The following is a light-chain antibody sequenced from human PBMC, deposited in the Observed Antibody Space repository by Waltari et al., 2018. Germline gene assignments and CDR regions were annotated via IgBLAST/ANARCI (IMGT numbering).Light chain of an antibody. CDR2: KAS. CDR3: QQYNSYSLLT. V-gene: IGKV1-5*03. J-gene: IGKJ4*01. Sequence: VGDRVTITCRASQSISNWLAWYQQKPGKAPKLLIYKASTLESGVPSRFSGSGSGTEFTLTISSLQPDDFATYYCQQYNSYSLLTFGGGTKVEIK. CDR1: QSISNW.